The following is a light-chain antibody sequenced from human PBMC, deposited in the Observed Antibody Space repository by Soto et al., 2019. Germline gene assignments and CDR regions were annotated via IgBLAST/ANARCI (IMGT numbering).Light chain of an antibody. J-gene: IGLJ3*02. CDR3: SSYAGSNIYVV. CDR2: EVN. Sequence: QSALTQPRSVSGSPGQSVTISCTGTNSDVGTYNYVSWYQQHPGKAPKLMLYEVNTRPSGVPDRFSGSKSGNTASLTVSGLQAEDEADYYCSSYAGSNIYVVFGGGTKLTVL. CDR1: NSDVGTYNY. V-gene: IGLV2-11*01.